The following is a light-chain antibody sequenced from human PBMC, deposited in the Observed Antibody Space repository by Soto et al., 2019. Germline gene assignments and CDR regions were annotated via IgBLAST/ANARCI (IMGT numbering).Light chain of an antibody. CDR3: QQYNNWPRT. CDR2: DAS. V-gene: IGKV3-15*01. CDR1: QSVSGN. J-gene: IGKJ1*01. Sequence: EIVMTQSPATLSVSPGERATLSCRASQSVSGNLAWYQLKPGQPPRLLIYDASTRATGIPARFSGSGSGTEFTLTISSPQSEDFAVYYCQQYNNWPRTFGQGTKVEIK.